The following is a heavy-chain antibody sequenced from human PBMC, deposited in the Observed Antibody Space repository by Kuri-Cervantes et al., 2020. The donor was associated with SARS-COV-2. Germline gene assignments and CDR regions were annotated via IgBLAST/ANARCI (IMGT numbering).Heavy chain of an antibody. J-gene: IGHJ6*03. D-gene: IGHD5-18*01. Sequence: GESLKISCAASGFTFSSYWMSWVRQAPGKGLEWVANIKQDGSEKYYVDSVKGRFTISRDNDKNSLYLQMNSLRAEDTAVYYCARARSIQLWYYYYYYYYMDVWGKGTTVTVSS. CDR1: GFTFSSYW. CDR2: IKQDGSEK. V-gene: IGHV3-7*01. CDR3: ARARSIQLWYYYYYYYYMDV.